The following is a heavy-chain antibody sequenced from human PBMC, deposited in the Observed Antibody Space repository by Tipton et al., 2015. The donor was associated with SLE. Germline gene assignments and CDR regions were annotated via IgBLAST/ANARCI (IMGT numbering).Heavy chain of an antibody. D-gene: IGHD2-15*01. J-gene: IGHJ5*02. CDR1: GGSFSDYY. CDR2: INHSGST. CDR3: VRGQDIVVVVAPGWFDP. Sequence: TLSLTCAVYGGSFSDYYWSWIRQPPGKGLEWIGEINHSGSTNYNPSLKSRVTISVDTSKSQFSLKVTSVTAADTAVYYCVRGQDIVVVVAPGWFDPWGQGTLVTVSS. V-gene: IGHV4-34*01.